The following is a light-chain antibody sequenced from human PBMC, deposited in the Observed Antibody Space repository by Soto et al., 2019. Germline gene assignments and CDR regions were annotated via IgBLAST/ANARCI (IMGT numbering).Light chain of an antibody. CDR3: QQRSNWPRT. V-gene: IGKV3D-20*02. J-gene: IGKJ1*01. CDR1: QTISNNY. Sequence: VVLTQSPGTLSLSPGERVSLSCRASQTISNNYLAWYQQKPGQAPRLLIYAASSRTTGIPDRFSGSGAGTDFTLTISRVEPEDFAVYYCQQRSNWPRTFGQGTKVEIK. CDR2: AAS.